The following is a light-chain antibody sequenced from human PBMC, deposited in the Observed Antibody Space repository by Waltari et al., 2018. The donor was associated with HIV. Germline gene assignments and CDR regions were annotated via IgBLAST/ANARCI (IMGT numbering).Light chain of an antibody. V-gene: IGKV1D-12*01. CDR2: GAS. Sequence: QMTQFPASLSASVGDSVTITCRATQAIATWLAWYQQRPGKAPKLLIHGASQLEKGVPSRFSGRGSGTTFTLTITDLQPEDFATYFCQQTNTFPISFGQGTRL. CDR1: QAIATW. J-gene: IGKJ5*01. CDR3: QQTNTFPIS.